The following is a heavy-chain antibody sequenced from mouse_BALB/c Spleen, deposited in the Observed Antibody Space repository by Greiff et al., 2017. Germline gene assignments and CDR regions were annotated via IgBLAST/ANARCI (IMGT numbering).Heavy chain of an antibody. CDR1: GYTFTDYV. J-gene: IGHJ3*01. Sequence: QVQLKQSGPELVKPGASVKMSCKASGYTFTDYVISWVKQRTGQGLEWIGEIYPGSGSTYYNEKFKGKATLTADKSSNTAYMQLSSLTSEDSAVYFCASRYYDYSWFAYWGQGTLVTVSA. CDR2: IYPGSGST. CDR3: ASRYYDYSWFAY. D-gene: IGHD2-4*01. V-gene: IGHV1-77*01.